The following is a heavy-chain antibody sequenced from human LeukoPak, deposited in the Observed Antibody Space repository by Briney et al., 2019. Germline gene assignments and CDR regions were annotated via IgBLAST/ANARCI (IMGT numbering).Heavy chain of an antibody. CDR3: ARHRDSSGWYDFDY. D-gene: IGHD6-19*01. Sequence: PSETLSLTCTVSGGSINSSNYYWGWIRQPPGKGLEWIGSIYYSGSTYYNPSLKSRVSISVDTSKDQFSLKLSSVTAADTAVYYCARHRDSSGWYDFDYWGQGTLATVSS. V-gene: IGHV4-39*01. CDR2: IYYSGST. J-gene: IGHJ4*02. CDR1: GGSINSSNYY.